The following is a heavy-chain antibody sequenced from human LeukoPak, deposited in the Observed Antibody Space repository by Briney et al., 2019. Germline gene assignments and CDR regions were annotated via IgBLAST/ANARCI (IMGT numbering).Heavy chain of an antibody. CDR2: INHSGST. CDR1: GESFSGYY. V-gene: IGHV4-34*01. CDR3: ARNRKYYYYMDV. J-gene: IGHJ6*03. Sequence: PSETLSLTCAVYGESFSGYYWSWTRQPPGKGLEWIGEINHSGSTNYNPSLKSRVTISVDTSKNQFSLKLSSVTAADTAVYYCARNRKYYYYMDVWGKGTTVTVSS.